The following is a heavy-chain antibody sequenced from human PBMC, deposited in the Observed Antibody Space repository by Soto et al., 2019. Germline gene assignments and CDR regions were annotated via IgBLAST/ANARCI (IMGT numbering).Heavy chain of an antibody. D-gene: IGHD6-13*01. V-gene: IGHV3-33*06. CDR3: AKAVRSSWTELDY. CDR1: GFTFSSYG. Sequence: GGSLTLSCAASGFTFSSYGMHWVRQAPGKGLEWVAVIWYDGSNKYYADSVKGRFTISRDNSKNTLYLQMNSLRAEDTAVYYCAKAVRSSWTELDYWGQGTLVTVSS. J-gene: IGHJ4*02. CDR2: IWYDGSNK.